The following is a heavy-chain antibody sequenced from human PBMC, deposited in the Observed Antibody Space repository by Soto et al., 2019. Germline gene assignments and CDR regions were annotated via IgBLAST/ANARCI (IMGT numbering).Heavy chain of an antibody. D-gene: IGHD2-2*01. CDR2: SSAYNGNT. V-gene: IGHV1-18*01. CDR3: ARDDGGVVPASYFDY. J-gene: IGHJ4*02. Sequence: QVQLVQSGAEVKKPGASVKVSCKASGYTFTSYGISWVRQAPGQGLEWMGWSSAYNGNTNYAQKLQGRVTRTTDTTKSTAYMDLRSLRSDDTAVYYCARDDGGVVPASYFDYWGQGTLVTVAS. CDR1: GYTFTSYG.